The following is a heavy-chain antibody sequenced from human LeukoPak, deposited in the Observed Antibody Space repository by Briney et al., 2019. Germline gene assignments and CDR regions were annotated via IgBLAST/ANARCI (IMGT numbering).Heavy chain of an antibody. V-gene: IGHV3-30*02. CDR1: GFTCSSYG. J-gene: IGHJ6*03. D-gene: IGHD2-2*01. CDR2: IRYDGSNK. CDR3: AKVNVVVPAAHYYMDV. Sequence: PGGSLRLSCAASGFTCSSYGMHWVRQAPGKGLEGVAFIRYDGSNKYYADSVKGRFTISRDNSKNTLYLQMNSLRAEDTAVYYCAKVNVVVPAAHYYMDVWGKGTTVTVSS.